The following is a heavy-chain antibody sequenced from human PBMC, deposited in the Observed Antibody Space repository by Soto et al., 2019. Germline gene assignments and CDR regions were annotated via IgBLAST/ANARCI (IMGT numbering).Heavy chain of an antibody. J-gene: IGHJ4*02. Sequence: GGSLRLSCAASGVTFSSYWMHLVRQVPEKGRVWVSRINSDGSITNYADAVKGRFTISRDNVKNTLYLQMNSLRAEDTAVYYCVRYSRSVGGSYRPDYWGQGTLVTVSS. CDR3: VRYSRSVGGSYRPDY. CDR1: GVTFSSYW. D-gene: IGHD3-16*02. CDR2: INSDGSIT. V-gene: IGHV3-74*01.